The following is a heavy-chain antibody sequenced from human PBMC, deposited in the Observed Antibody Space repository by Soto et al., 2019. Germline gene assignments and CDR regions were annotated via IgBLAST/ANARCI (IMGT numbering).Heavy chain of an antibody. D-gene: IGHD1-1*01. V-gene: IGHV4-4*07. J-gene: IGHJ4*02. CDR3: ARGGMVIIPTATAFDY. CDR2: IYASGST. Sequence: SETLSLTCSVSGGSISPYYWSWIRQPAGKGLEWIGRIYASGSTNYNPSLKSRVTMSVATSKNQFSLKLTSVTAADTATYYCARGGMVIIPTATAFDYWGQGTLVTV. CDR1: GGSISPYY.